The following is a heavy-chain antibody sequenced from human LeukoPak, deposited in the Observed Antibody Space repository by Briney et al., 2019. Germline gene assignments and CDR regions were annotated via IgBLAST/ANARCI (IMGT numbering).Heavy chain of an antibody. CDR1: GYTFTSYY. D-gene: IGHD1-26*01. CDR3: ARDGLRWWEINGREGNYFDY. J-gene: IGHJ4*02. CDR2: INPSGGST. Sequence: ASVKVSCTASGYTFTSYYMHWVRQAPGQGLEWMGIINPSGGSTCYAQKLKGRVTMTRDTSTSTVYMELSSLRSEDTAVYYCARDGLRWWEINGREGNYFDYWGQGALGTVSS. V-gene: IGHV1-46*04.